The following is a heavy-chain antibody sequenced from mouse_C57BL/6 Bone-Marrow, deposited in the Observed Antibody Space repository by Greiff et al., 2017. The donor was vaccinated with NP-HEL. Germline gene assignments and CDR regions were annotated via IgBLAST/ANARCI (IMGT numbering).Heavy chain of an antibody. CDR3: ARCGFYGYFDV. CDR2: IDPSDSYT. Sequence: QVQLQQPGAELVKPGASVKLSCKASGYTFTSYWMQWVKQRPGQGLEWIGEIDPSDSYTNYNQKFKGKATLTVDTSSSTAYMQLSSLTSEDSAVYYCARCGFYGYFDVWGTGTTVTVSS. D-gene: IGHD1-2*01. J-gene: IGHJ1*03. V-gene: IGHV1-50*01. CDR1: GYTFTSYW.